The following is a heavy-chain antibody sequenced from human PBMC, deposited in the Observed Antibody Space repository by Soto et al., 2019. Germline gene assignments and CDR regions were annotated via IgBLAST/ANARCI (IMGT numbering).Heavy chain of an antibody. CDR1: GFTFSDYY. CDR2: ISSSSSYT. Sequence: LRLSCAASGFTFSDYYMSWIRQAPGKGLEWVSYISSSSSYTDYADSVEGRFTISRDNAKNPLYLQMNSLRAEDTAVYYCARAPDCTNGVCSAGFDYWGQGTLVTVSS. V-gene: IGHV3-11*06. D-gene: IGHD2-8*01. CDR3: ARAPDCTNGVCSAGFDY. J-gene: IGHJ4*02.